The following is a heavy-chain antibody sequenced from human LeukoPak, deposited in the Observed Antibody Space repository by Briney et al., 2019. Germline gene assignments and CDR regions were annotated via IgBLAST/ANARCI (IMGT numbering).Heavy chain of an antibody. D-gene: IGHD5-18*01. J-gene: IGHJ4*02. CDR1: GFTLGGHD. Sequence: GGSLRLSCTASGFTLGGHDMHWVRQTTREGLEWVAAVSSGHHAFYGGSVKGRFTVSREDGKNSLYLQMNSLRAGDTAVYYCVREARGYHYTYFDYLGQGSLVTVSS. V-gene: IGHV3-13*01. CDR3: VREARGYHYTYFDY. CDR2: VSSGHHA.